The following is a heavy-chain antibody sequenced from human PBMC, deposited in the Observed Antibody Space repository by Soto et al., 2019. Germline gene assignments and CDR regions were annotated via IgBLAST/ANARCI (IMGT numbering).Heavy chain of an antibody. CDR3: ARISSSWNFCDY. Sequence: SETLSLTCTVSGDSISSGGYYWSWIRQHPGKGLEWIGYIYYSGSTYYNPSLKSRVTISVDTSKNQFSLKLSSVTAADTAVYYCARISSSWNFCDYWGQGTLVTVSS. CDR2: IYYSGST. D-gene: IGHD6-13*01. J-gene: IGHJ4*02. CDR1: GDSISSGGYY. V-gene: IGHV4-31*03.